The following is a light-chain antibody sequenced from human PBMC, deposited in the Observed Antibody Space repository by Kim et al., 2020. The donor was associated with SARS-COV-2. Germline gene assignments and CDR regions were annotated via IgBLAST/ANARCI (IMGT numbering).Light chain of an antibody. CDR3: QQFNSYPLT. J-gene: IGKJ4*01. CDR2: DAS. Sequence: AIQLTQSPSSLSTSVGDRVTITCRASQGISRALAWYQQKPGKTPKLLIYDASSLESGVPSRFSGGGSGTDFTLTITTLQPEDFATYYCQQFNSYPLTFGGGTKVDIK. CDR1: QGISRA. V-gene: IGKV1-13*02.